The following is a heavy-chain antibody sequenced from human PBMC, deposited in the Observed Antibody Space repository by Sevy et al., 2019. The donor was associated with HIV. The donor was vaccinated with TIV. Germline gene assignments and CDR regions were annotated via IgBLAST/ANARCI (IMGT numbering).Heavy chain of an antibody. Sequence: SETLSLICTVSGGSISGYYWSWIRQPPGKGLEWIGYISYRGSTNYNPSLKSRVTISVDTSKNEFSLKLSSVTAADTAVYYCARSRVITGTFDYWGQGTLVTVSS. CDR2: ISYRGST. D-gene: IGHD1-20*01. J-gene: IGHJ4*02. CDR3: ARSRVITGTFDY. V-gene: IGHV4-59*01. CDR1: GGSISGYY.